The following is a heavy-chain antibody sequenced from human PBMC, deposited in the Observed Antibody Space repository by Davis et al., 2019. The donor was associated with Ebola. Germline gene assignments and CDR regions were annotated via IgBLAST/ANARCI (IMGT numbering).Heavy chain of an antibody. CDR3: ERIKDYYGSGSYYSYYYMDV. J-gene: IGHJ6*03. V-gene: IGHV2-26*01. CDR2: IFSNDEN. Sequence: SGPTLVKPTETLTLTCTVSGFSLSNARMGVSWIRQPPGKALEWLAHIFSNDENPYRTSPKSRLTISKDPSKSQVVLTMTNMDPVDTATYYCERIKDYYGSGSYYSYYYMDVWGKGTTVTVSS. D-gene: IGHD3-10*01. CDR1: GFSLSNARMG.